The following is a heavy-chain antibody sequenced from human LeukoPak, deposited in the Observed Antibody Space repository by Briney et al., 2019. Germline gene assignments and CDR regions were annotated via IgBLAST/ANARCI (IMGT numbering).Heavy chain of an antibody. CDR3: ARAGDYYDFWSGYYRGYWYFDL. V-gene: IGHV4-59*01. CDR1: GGSISSYY. D-gene: IGHD3-3*01. J-gene: IGHJ2*01. Sequence: SETLSLTCTVSGGSISSYYWSWIRQPPGKGLEWIGYIYYRGTTNYNPSLKSRVTISLDTSKNQFSLKLSSVTAADTAVYYCARAGDYYDFWSGYYRGYWYFDLWGRGTLVTVSS. CDR2: IYYRGTT.